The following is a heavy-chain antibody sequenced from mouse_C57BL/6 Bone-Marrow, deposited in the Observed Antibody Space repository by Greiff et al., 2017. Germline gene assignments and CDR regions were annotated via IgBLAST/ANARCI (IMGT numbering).Heavy chain of an antibody. V-gene: IGHV14-2*01. CDR1: GFNIKDYY. J-gene: IGHJ2*01. CDR3: SCSLIYYGTNY. Sequence: VQLQQSGAELVKPGASVKLSCTASGFNIKDYYIHWVKQRTEQGLEWIGRIDPEDGETKYAPKFQDKATITADTSSNTAYLQLRSLTSEDTAVYYCSCSLIYYGTNYWGQGTTLTVSS. CDR2: IDPEDGET. D-gene: IGHD1-1*01.